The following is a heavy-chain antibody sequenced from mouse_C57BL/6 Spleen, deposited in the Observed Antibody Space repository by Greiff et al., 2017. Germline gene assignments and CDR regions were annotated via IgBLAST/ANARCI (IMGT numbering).Heavy chain of an antibody. V-gene: IGHV1-19*01. Sequence: VQLQQSGPVLVKPGASVKMSCKASGYTFTDYYMNWVKQSHGKSLAWICVINPYTGGTSYNQKFKGKATLTVDQSSSTSYMELNSLTSEDSAVYYCHYDGVGDYWGQGTSVTVSS. J-gene: IGHJ4*01. CDR3: HYDGVGDY. CDR2: INPYTGGT. CDR1: GYTFTDYY. D-gene: IGHD2-3*01.